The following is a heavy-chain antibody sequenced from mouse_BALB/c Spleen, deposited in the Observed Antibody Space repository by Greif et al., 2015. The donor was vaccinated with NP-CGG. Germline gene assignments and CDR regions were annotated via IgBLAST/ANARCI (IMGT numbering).Heavy chain of an antibody. D-gene: IGHD1-1*01. CDR2: ISNGGGST. CDR3: APNYGRGLAWFAY. J-gene: IGHJ3*01. CDR1: GFTFSSYT. V-gene: IGHV5-12-2*01. Sequence: DVKLVESGGGLVQPGGSLKLSCAASGFTFSSYTMSWVRQTPEKRLEWVAYISNGGGSTYYPDTVKGRFTISRDNAKNTLYLQMSSLKSEDTAMYYCAPNYGRGLAWFAYWGQGTLVTVSA.